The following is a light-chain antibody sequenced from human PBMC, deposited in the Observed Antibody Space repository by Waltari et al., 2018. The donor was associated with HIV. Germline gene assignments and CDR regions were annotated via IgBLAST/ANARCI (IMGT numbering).Light chain of an antibody. CDR3: QSYDSGLRGSV. CDR2: PST. Sequence: QSVLTQPPSVSGAPGQRVTISCTGTRSNIGTGYDVHWYQQLPGAAPKLLIYPSTQLPSGVPDRFSGSKSGASGSLAITGLQADDEADYYCQSYDSGLRGSVFGGGTKLTVL. J-gene: IGLJ2*01. V-gene: IGLV1-40*01. CDR1: RSNIGTGYD.